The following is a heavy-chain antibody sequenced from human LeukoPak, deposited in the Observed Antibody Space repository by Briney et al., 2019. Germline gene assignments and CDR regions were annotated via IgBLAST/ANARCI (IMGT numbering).Heavy chain of an antibody. J-gene: IGHJ6*02. D-gene: IGHD2-2*02. CDR2: FDLEYGET. CDR3: ATVRHCSSTSCYRFPYGMDV. CDR1: GYTLTELS. V-gene: IGHV1-24*01. Sequence: AVKVSRKGSGYTLTELSIHWVRQAPGKGLELVGGFDLEYGETNYAQKFQGRVTMTDDTSTDTAYMELSSLRSEDTAVYYCATVRHCSSTSCYRFPYGMDVWGQGTTVTVSS.